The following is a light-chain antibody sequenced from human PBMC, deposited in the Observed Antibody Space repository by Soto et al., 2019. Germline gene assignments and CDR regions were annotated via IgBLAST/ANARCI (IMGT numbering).Light chain of an antibody. CDR1: QSVSSN. CDR2: GAS. Sequence: EIVMTQSPATVSVSPGERATLSCRASQSVSSNLAWYQQKPGQAPRLLIYGASTRATGIPARFSGSGSGTEFTLTISSLQSEDFAVYYCQQYNNWPPVTFGPGTKVDIK. CDR3: QQYNNWPPVT. J-gene: IGKJ3*01. V-gene: IGKV3-15*01.